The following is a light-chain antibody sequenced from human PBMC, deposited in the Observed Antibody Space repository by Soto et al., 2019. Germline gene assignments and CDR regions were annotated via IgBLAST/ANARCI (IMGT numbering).Light chain of an antibody. Sequence: EIVLTQSPGTLSLSPGERATLSCRASQSVSSSYLAWYQQKPGQAPRLLIYGASSRATGIPDRFSGSGSGTDFTLTISRLEPEDFAVYYCHQYLDSPNTFGQGTRLEIK. CDR1: QSVSSSY. CDR2: GAS. V-gene: IGKV3-20*01. CDR3: HQYLDSPNT. J-gene: IGKJ5*01.